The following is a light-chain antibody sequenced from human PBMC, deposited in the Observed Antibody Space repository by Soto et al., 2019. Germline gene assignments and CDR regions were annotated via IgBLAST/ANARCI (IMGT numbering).Light chain of an antibody. V-gene: IGKV3-15*01. CDR3: QQYNSWPPWT. Sequence: EIVMTQSPATLSVSPGERATLSCRASQSVSSSLAWYQQKPGQAPRLLIHGAATRATGIPARFSGSGSGTEFTLTISSLPSEDFAVYYCQQYNSWPPWTFGQGTKVEIK. CDR1: QSVSSS. CDR2: GAA. J-gene: IGKJ1*01.